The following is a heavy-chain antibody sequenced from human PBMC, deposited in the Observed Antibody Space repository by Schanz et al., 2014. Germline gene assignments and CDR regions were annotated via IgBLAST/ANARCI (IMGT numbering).Heavy chain of an antibody. J-gene: IGHJ4*02. V-gene: IGHV3-23*04. Sequence: EVQLVESGGGLVQSGGSLRLSCAASGFSFSDYSMNWVRQAPGKGLEWVSAISGRGGRTYYADSVKGRFTISRDNSKNTLYLQMNSLRAEDTAVYYCAKDCPSDYGDHCFDFWGQGTLVTVSS. CDR2: ISGRGGRT. CDR1: GFSFSDYS. D-gene: IGHD4-17*01. CDR3: AKDCPSDYGDHCFDF.